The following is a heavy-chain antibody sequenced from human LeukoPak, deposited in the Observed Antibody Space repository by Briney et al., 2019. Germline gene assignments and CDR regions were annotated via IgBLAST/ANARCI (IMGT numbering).Heavy chain of an antibody. Sequence: GGCLRLSCAASGFTFSNAWMSWVRQAPGKGLEWVGRIKSKTDGGTTDYAAPVKGRLTISRDDSKNTLYLQMNSLKTEDTAVYYCTTDLEVATAFDYWGQGTLVTVSS. V-gene: IGHV3-15*01. CDR3: TTDLEVATAFDY. CDR1: GFTFSNAW. CDR2: IKSKTDGGTT. D-gene: IGHD2-21*02. J-gene: IGHJ4*02.